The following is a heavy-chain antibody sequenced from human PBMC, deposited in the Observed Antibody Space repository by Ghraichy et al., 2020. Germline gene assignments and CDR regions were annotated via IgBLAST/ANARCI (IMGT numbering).Heavy chain of an antibody. CDR2: INHSGST. CDR1: GGSFSGYY. V-gene: IGHV4-34*01. J-gene: IGHJ4*02. Sequence: SETLSLTCAVYGGSFSGYYWSWIRQPPGKGLEWIGEINHSGSTNYNPSLKSRVTISVDTSKNQFSLKLSSVTAADTAVYYCARGYSAFDYWGQGTLVTVSS. CDR3: ARGYSAFDY. D-gene: IGHD2-21*01.